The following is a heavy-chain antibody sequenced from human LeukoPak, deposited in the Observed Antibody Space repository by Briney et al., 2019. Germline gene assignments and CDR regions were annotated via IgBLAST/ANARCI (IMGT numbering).Heavy chain of an antibody. D-gene: IGHD6-6*01. Sequence: GRSLRLSCAASGFTFSSYAMHWVRQAPGKGLEGVAVISYDGSNKYYADSVKGRFTISRDNSKNTLYLQMNSLRAGDTAVYYCARDKAVVSSSHFDYWGQGTLVTVSS. V-gene: IGHV3-30-3*01. CDR1: GFTFSSYA. CDR2: ISYDGSNK. CDR3: ARDKAVVSSSHFDY. J-gene: IGHJ4*02.